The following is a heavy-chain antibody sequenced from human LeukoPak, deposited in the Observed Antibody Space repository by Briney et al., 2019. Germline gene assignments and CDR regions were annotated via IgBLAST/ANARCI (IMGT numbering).Heavy chain of an antibody. CDR1: GFTFSSYW. Sequence: PGGSLRLSCAASGFTFSSYWMSWVRQAPGKGLEWVANIKQDGSEKYYVDSVKGRFTISRDNAKNSLYLQMNSLRAGDTAVYYCARGGATTHGDTHFDYWGQGTLVTVSS. D-gene: IGHD1-26*01. CDR2: IKQDGSEK. J-gene: IGHJ4*02. CDR3: ARGGATTHGDTHFDY. V-gene: IGHV3-7*01.